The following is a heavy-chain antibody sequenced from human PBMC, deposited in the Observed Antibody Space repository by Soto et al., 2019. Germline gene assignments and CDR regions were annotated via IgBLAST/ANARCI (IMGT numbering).Heavy chain of an antibody. D-gene: IGHD3-10*01. CDR3: ARDREDGSGTKYNWFDS. CDR2: TIPIFGTP. J-gene: IGHJ5*01. CDR1: GGTFGNYG. Sequence: SVKGSCKASGGTFGNYGISWLRQAPGQGLEWMGGTIPIFGTPHYAQKFRDRVTITADATSTAYMELTSLTSEDTATYYCARDREDGSGTKYNWFDSWGQGTLVTVSS. V-gene: IGHV1-69*13.